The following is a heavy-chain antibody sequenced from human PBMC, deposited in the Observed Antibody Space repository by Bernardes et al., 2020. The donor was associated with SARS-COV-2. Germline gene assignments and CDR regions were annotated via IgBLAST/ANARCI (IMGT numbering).Heavy chain of an antibody. CDR3: VSSPGGREIPPDGLSGRDDSFDI. CDR2: IYPADSDT. V-gene: IGHV5-51*01. CDR1: GYSFTSYW. J-gene: IGHJ3*02. D-gene: IGHD7-27*01. Sequence: GESLKISCKGSGYSFTSYWIGWVRQMPGKGLEWVGIIYPADSDTRYSPSFRGQVTISADKSIFTAYLQWSTLKASDTAMYYCVSSPGGREIPPDGLSGRDDSFDIWGQGTMVTVS.